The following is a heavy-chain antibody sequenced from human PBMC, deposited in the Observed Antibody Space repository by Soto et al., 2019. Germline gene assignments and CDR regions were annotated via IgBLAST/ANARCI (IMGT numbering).Heavy chain of an antibody. J-gene: IGHJ4*02. CDR1: GFTFSSYA. Sequence: EVQLLESGGGLVQPGGSLRLSCAASGFTFSSYAMSWVRQAPGKGLEWVSAISGRCGSTYYADSVKGRFTISRDNSKNTLYLQMNSQRAEDTAVYYCAKVMGKAYCGGDCYSKPDYWGQGTLVTVSS. D-gene: IGHD2-21*02. CDR2: ISGRCGST. V-gene: IGHV3-23*01. CDR3: AKVMGKAYCGGDCYSKPDY.